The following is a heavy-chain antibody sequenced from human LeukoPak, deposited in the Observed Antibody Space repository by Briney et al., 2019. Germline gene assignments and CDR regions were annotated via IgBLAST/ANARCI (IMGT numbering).Heavy chain of an antibody. CDR3: ARDRVRRIPTSRDGYNFPYY. J-gene: IGHJ4*02. Sequence: ASVKVSCKASGYTFTGYYMHWVRQAPGQGLEWMGWTNPNSGGTNYAQKFQGRVTMTRDTSISTAYMELSRLRSDDTAVYYCARDRVRRIPTSRDGYNFPYYWGQGTLVTVSS. D-gene: IGHD5-24*01. CDR2: TNPNSGGT. V-gene: IGHV1-2*02. CDR1: GYTFTGYY.